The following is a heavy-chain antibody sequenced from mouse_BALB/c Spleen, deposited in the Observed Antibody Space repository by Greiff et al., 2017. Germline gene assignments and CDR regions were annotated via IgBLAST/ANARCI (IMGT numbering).Heavy chain of an antibody. J-gene: IGHJ3*01. CDR1: GYTFTSYW. CDR3: ARRDYGNYVAFAY. Sequence: QVQLQQPGAELVKPGASVKLSCKASGYTFTSYWMHWVKQRPGQGLEWIGEINPSNGRTNYNEKFKSKATLTVDKSSSTAYMQLSSLTSEDSAVYYCARRDYGNYVAFAYWGQGTLVTVSA. D-gene: IGHD2-1*01. CDR2: INPSNGRT. V-gene: IGHV1S81*02.